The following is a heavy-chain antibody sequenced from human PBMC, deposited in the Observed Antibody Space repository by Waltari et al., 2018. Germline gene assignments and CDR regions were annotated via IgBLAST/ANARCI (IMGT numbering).Heavy chain of an antibody. V-gene: IGHV1-69*02. Sequence: QVQLVQSGAEVKKPGSSVKVSCKASGGTFSSYTISWVRQAPGQGLEWMGRISPILGIANYAQKFQGRVTITADKSTSTAYMELSSLRSEDTAVYYCARGKCSSTSCHSYYYYGMDVWGQGTTVTVSS. CDR1: GGTFSSYT. J-gene: IGHJ6*02. CDR3: ARGKCSSTSCHSYYYYGMDV. D-gene: IGHD2-2*01. CDR2: ISPILGIA.